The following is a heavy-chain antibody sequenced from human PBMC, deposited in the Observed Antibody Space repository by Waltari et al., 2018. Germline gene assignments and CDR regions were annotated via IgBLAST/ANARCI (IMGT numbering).Heavy chain of an antibody. CDR2: ISLKSGST. Sequence: EVQLVESGGGLVQPGRSLRLSCAASGFSFDDYAMHWVRQAPGKGLEVVSGISLKSGSTAYADSVEGRFTISRDNAKNSLYLQMHSLRPEDTALYYCVKDRGLYSSSSGLDYWGQGTLVTVSS. V-gene: IGHV3-9*01. CDR1: GFSFDDYA. CDR3: VKDRGLYSSSSGLDY. J-gene: IGHJ4*02. D-gene: IGHD6-6*01.